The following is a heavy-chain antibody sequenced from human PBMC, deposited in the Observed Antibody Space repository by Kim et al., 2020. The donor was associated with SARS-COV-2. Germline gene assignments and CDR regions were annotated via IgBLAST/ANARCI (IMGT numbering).Heavy chain of an antibody. D-gene: IGHD3-10*01. V-gene: IGHV3-23*01. Sequence: GGSLRLSCAASGFTFSSYAMSWVRQAPGKGLEWVSAISGSGGSTYYADSVKGRFTISRENSKNTLYLQMNSLRAEDTAVYYCAKDRGVTMVRGVITYYFDYWGQGHLVTVSS. CDR3: AKDRGVTMVRGVITYYFDY. CDR2: ISGSGGST. J-gene: IGHJ4*02. CDR1: GFTFSSYA.